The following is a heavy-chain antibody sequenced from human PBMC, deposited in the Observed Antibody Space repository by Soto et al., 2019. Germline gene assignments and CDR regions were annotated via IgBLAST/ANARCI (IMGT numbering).Heavy chain of an antibody. CDR2: ISGSGGST. J-gene: IGHJ4*02. Sequence: PGGSLRLSCAASGFTFSSYAMSWVRQAPGKGLEWVSAISGSGGSTYYADSVKGRLTISRDNSKNTLYLQMNSLRAEDTAVYYCAKVPYDSSGYYYGYYFDYWGQGTLVTVSS. D-gene: IGHD3-22*01. CDR3: AKVPYDSSGYYYGYYFDY. V-gene: IGHV3-23*01. CDR1: GFTFSSYA.